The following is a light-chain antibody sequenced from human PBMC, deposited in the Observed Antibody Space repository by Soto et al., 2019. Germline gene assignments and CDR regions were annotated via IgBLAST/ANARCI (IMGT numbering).Light chain of an antibody. J-gene: IGKJ5*01. V-gene: IGKV3D-20*02. CDR1: QSVSSNY. CDR2: GAS. Sequence: DIVLTQSPGTLSLSPGERATLSCRASQSVSSNYLAWYQQKPGQAPRLLIYGASTRATGVPDRFSGSGSGTDFTLTISSLEPEDFAVYYCQQRSNWPFTFGQGTRLEIK. CDR3: QQRSNWPFT.